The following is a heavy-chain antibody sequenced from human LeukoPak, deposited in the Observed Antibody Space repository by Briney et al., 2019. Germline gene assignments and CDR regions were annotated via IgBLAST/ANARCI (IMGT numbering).Heavy chain of an antibody. Sequence: GGSLRLSCAASGFTFSGSAMHWVRQASGKGLEWVGRIRSKANSYATAYAASVKGRFTISRDDSKNTAYLQMNSLKTEDTAVYYCTSRNNWNYVAAFDIWGQGTMVTVSS. CDR3: TSRNNWNYVAAFDI. D-gene: IGHD1-7*01. J-gene: IGHJ3*02. CDR2: IRSKANSYAT. V-gene: IGHV3-73*01. CDR1: GFTFSGSA.